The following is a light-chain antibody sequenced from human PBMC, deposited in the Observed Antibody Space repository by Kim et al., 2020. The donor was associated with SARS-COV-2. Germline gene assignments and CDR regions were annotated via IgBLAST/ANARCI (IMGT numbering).Light chain of an antibody. CDR1: QSVSDSS. CDR2: GAS. J-gene: IGKJ1*01. V-gene: IGKV3-20*01. CDR3: QQYGYSPWT. Sequence: SPGVRATLSCRASQSVSDSSLAWYQQKPGRAPRLLIYGASSRATGIPGRFGGSGSGTEFTLTISRREPEDFAMYYCQQYGYSPWTFGQGTKVDIK.